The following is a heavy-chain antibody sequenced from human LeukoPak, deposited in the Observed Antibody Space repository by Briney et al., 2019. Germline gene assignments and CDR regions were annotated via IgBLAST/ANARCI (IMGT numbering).Heavy chain of an antibody. CDR3: ARDRNDYGDYGGIGY. CDR1: GESFSGYS. D-gene: IGHD4-17*01. J-gene: IGHJ4*02. Sequence: SETLSLTCVVYGESFSGYSWSWIRQPPGKGLEWIGEINQRRNTNYNPSLKSRVTISIDTSKNQFSLKLSSVTAADTAVYYCARDRNDYGDYGGIGYWGQGTLVTVSS. V-gene: IGHV4-34*01. CDR2: INQRRNT.